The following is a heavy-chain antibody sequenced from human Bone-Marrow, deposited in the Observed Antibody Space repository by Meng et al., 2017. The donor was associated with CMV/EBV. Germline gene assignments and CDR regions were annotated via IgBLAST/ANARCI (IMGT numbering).Heavy chain of an antibody. CDR1: GGSFSGYY. D-gene: IGHD2-2*02. CDR3: ARGLPKVVPAALRFDP. V-gene: IGHV4-34*01. J-gene: IGHJ5*02. Sequence: SETLSLTCAVYGGSFSGYYWSWIRQPPGKGLEWIGEINHSGSTNYNPSLKSRVTISVDTSKNQFSLKLSSVTAADTAVYYCARGLPKVVPAALRFDPWGQGTLVTVSS. CDR2: INHSGST.